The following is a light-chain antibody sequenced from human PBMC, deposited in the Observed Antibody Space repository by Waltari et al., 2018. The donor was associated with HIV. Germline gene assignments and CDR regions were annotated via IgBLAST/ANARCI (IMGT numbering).Light chain of an antibody. V-gene: IGKV1-5*03. CDR1: QSISSW. CDR3: QQYSTYPA. J-gene: IGKJ1*01. CDR2: KAS. Sequence: DIQMTQSPSTLSASVGDRVTITCRASQSISSWLAWYQQKPGKAPKLLIYKASSLDSGVPSRCSGSGSGTEFTLTISSLQPDDFATYYCQQYSTYPAFGQGTKVEIK.